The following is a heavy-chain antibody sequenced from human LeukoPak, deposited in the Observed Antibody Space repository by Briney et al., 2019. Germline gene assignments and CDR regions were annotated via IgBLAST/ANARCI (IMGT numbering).Heavy chain of an antibody. CDR1: GGSFSGYY. V-gene: IGHV4-34*01. Sequence: SETLSLTCAVYGGSFSGYYWSWIRQPPGKGLEWIGEISHSGSTNYNPSLKSRVTISVDTSKNQFSLKLSSVTAADTAVYYCGGSSGPLDYWGQGTLVTVSS. CDR3: GGSSGPLDY. D-gene: IGHD3-22*01. J-gene: IGHJ4*02. CDR2: ISHSGST.